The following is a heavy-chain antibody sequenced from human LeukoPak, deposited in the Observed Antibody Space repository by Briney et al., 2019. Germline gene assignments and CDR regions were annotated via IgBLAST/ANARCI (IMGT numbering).Heavy chain of an antibody. V-gene: IGHV1-18*01. CDR3: ARVSFRYCSSTSCYINWFDP. D-gene: IGHD2-2*02. Sequence: ASVKVSCKASGYTFTSYGISWVRQAPGQGLEWMGWISAYNGNTNYAQKLQGRVTMTTDTSTSTAYMELRSLRSDDTAVYYCARVSFRYCSSTSCYINWFDPWGQGTLVTVSS. J-gene: IGHJ5*02. CDR1: GYTFTSYG. CDR2: ISAYNGNT.